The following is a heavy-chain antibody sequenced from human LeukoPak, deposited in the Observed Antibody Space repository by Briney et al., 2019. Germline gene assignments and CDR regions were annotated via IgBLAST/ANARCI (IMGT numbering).Heavy chain of an antibody. V-gene: IGHV3-7*01. CDR2: IKQDGSEK. CDR1: GFTFSTYW. D-gene: IGHD4-23*01. Sequence: GGSLRLSYAASGFTFSTYWMSWVRQAPGKGLEWVANIKQDGSEKYYVDSVKGRFTISRDNAKNSLYLQMNSLRAEDTAVHYCARGNGGQSYFDYWGQGTLVAVSS. CDR3: ARGNGGQSYFDY. J-gene: IGHJ4*02.